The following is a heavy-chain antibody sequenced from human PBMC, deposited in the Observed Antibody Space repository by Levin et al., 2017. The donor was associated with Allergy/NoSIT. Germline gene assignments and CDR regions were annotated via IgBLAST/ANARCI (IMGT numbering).Heavy chain of an antibody. D-gene: IGHD1-26*01. J-gene: IGHJ4*02. V-gene: IGHV3-64*01. CDR3: APSPASGTYPIDY. Sequence: GESLKISCAASGFTFSSYTMHWVRQAPGKGLEYVSSITGNGGSTYYANSVKGRFTVSRDNSKNTLYLQMDSLRAEDMAVYYCAPSPASGTYPIDYWGLGTLVTVSS. CDR1: GFTFSSYT. CDR2: ITGNGGST.